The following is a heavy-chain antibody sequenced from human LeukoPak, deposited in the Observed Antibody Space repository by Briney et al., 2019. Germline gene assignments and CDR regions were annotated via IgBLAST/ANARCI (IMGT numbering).Heavy chain of an antibody. Sequence: GRSLRLSCAASGFTFSSYGMHWVRQAPGKGLEWVAVISYDGSNKYYADSVKGRFTIPRDNSKNTLYLQMNSLRAEDTAVYYCARDLGRTFDYWGQGTLVTVSS. CDR2: ISYDGSNK. J-gene: IGHJ4*02. CDR1: GFTFSSYG. D-gene: IGHD3/OR15-3a*01. CDR3: ARDLGRTFDY. V-gene: IGHV3-30*03.